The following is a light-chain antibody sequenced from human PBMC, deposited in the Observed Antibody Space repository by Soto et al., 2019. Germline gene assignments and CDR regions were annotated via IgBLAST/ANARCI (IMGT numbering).Light chain of an antibody. Sequence: DIQMTQSPPTLSASVGDRVTVTCRASQSLSIGLAWYQQKPGKAPKLLIYDASSLEGGVPARFSGSGSGTEFTLTISSLQPDDFATYYCQQYNSYSPTFGQGTKVEIK. CDR3: QQYNSYSPT. CDR1: QSLSIG. V-gene: IGKV1-5*01. J-gene: IGKJ1*01. CDR2: DAS.